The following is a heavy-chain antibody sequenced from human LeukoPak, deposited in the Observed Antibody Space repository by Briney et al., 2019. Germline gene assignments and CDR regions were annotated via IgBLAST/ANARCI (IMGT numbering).Heavy chain of an antibody. CDR2: INAGNGDT. D-gene: IGHD6-13*01. CDR3: AREGAATGNFAY. V-gene: IGHV1-3*01. Sequence: ASVKVSCKASGGTFSSYVINWVRQAPGQRLEWMGWINAGNGDTKYSQQFQGRVTFTRDTSASTAYMELSSLISEDMAVYYCAREGAATGNFAYWGQGTLVTVSS. J-gene: IGHJ4*02. CDR1: GGTFSSYV.